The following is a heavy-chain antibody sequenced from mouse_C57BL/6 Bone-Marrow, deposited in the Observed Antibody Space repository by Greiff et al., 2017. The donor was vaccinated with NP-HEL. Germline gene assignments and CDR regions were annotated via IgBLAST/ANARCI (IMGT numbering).Heavy chain of an antibody. CDR3: ARQGMYYDYDGAWFAY. V-gene: IGHV1-64*01. D-gene: IGHD2-4*01. J-gene: IGHJ3*01. CDR1: GYTFTSYW. Sequence: QVQLQQPGAELVKPGASVKLSCKASGYTFTSYWMHWVKQRPGQGLEWIGMIHPNSGSTNYNEKFKSKATLTVDKSSSTAYMQLSSLTSEDSAVYYCARQGMYYDYDGAWFAYWAKGLWSLSLQ. CDR2: IHPNSGST.